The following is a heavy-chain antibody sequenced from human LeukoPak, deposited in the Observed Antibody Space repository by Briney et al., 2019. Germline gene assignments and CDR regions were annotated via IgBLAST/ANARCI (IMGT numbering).Heavy chain of an antibody. J-gene: IGHJ6*03. D-gene: IGHD5-12*01. CDR1: GGSISSTSYS. CDR3: ARGIRTYSAYEDYYNYYMDV. Sequence: SETLSLTCTVSGGSISSTSYSWGWIRQPPGKGLEWIGSIYYSGSPNSNPSLKSRVTISVDTSKSQFSLKLSSVTAADTAVYYCARGIRTYSAYEDYYNYYMDVWGKGTTVTISS. V-gene: IGHV4-39*07. CDR2: IYYSGSP.